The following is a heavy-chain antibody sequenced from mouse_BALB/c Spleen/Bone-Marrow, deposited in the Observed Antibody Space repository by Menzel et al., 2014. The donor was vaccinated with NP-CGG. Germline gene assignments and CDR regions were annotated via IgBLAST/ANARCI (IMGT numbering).Heavy chain of an antibody. CDR3: ARSGYGDY. CDR1: GYAFTSYN. D-gene: IGHD2-14*01. J-gene: IGHJ2*01. Sequence: EVKLMESGPELVKPGTSVKVSCKASGYAFTSYNIYWVKQSHGKSLEWIGYSDPCNGGTDYNQKFKGKATLTVDKSSSTAYMHLNSLTSEDSAVYYCARSGYGDYWGQGTTLTVSS. V-gene: IGHV1S135*01. CDR2: SDPCNGGT.